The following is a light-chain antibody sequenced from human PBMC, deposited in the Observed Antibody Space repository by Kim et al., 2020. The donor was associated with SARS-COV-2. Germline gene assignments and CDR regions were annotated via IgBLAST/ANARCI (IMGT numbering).Light chain of an antibody. Sequence: SYELTQPPSVSVAPGKTARITCGGNNIGSKSVHWYQQKPGKAPVLVIYYDSDRPSGIPERFSGSNSGNTATLTISRVEAGDEADYYCQVWDSSSDRLYVFGTGTKVTVL. CDR1: NIGSKS. CDR2: YDS. V-gene: IGLV3-21*04. J-gene: IGLJ1*01. CDR3: QVWDSSSDRLYV.